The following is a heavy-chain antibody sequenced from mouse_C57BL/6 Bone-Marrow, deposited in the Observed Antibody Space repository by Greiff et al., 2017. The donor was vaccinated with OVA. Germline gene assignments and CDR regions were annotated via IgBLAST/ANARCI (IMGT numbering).Heavy chain of an antibody. D-gene: IGHD2-14*01. J-gene: IGHJ3*01. Sequence: VKLVESGPGLVQPSQSLSITCTVSGFSLTSYGVHWVRQSPGKGLEWLGVIWRGGSTDYNAAFISRLSISKDNSKSQVFFKMNSLQADDTAIYYCARRGGIPWFAYWGQGTLVTVSA. CDR3: ARRGGIPWFAY. CDR1: GFSLTSYG. CDR2: IWRGGST. V-gene: IGHV2-2*01.